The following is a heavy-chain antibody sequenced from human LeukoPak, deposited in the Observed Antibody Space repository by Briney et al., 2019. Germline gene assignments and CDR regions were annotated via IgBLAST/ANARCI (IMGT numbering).Heavy chain of an antibody. D-gene: IGHD3-10*01. J-gene: IGHJ6*02. Sequence: ASVKVSCKASVYTFTSYGISSVPQAPGQGLEWMGWISAYNGNTNSTQKLQGRVTMTTHTSTSTAYMELRSLRSDDTAMYYCARDRANYYGSGSYYNEGYYYYGMDVWGQGTTVTVSS. CDR3: ARDRANYYGSGSYYNEGYYYYGMDV. V-gene: IGHV1-18*01. CDR2: ISAYNGNT. CDR1: VYTFTSYG.